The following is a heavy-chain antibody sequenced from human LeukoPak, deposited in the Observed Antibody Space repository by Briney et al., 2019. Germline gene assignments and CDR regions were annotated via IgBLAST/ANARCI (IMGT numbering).Heavy chain of an antibody. Sequence: PSETLSLTCTVSGVSISSGDYYWSWIRQPPGKGLEWIGYTYYSGSTYYNPSLKSRVTISVDTSKNQFSLKLSSVTAADTAVYYCAGSPDKYGGYDFSWFDPCGQGTLVTVYS. CDR1: GVSISSGDYY. CDR3: AGSPDKYGGYDFSWFDP. J-gene: IGHJ5*02. D-gene: IGHD5-12*01. V-gene: IGHV4-30-4*01. CDR2: TYYSGST.